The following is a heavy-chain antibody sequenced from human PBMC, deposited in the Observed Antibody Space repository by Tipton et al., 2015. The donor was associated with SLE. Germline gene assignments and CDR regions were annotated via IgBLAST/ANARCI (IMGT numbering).Heavy chain of an antibody. CDR1: GFTFSSYE. J-gene: IGHJ4*02. CDR3: VPRQVDFDH. V-gene: IGHV3-48*03. D-gene: IGHD2-15*01. Sequence: VQLVQSGRGVVQPGRSLRLSCAASGFTFSSYEMIWVRQAPGKGLEWVSSITSAGAIYYADSVKDRFTISRDNGKNTLYLEMNSLRGEDTAVYYCVPRQVDFDHWGQGSLVTVSS. CDR2: ITSAGAI.